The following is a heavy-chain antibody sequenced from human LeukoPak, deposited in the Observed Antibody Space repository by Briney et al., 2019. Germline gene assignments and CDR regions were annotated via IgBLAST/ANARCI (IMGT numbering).Heavy chain of an antibody. CDR1: GYTFTSYD. Sequence: ASVKVSCKASGYTFTSYDINWVRQATGQGLEWMGWMNPNSGNTGYAQKFQGRVTMTRNTSISTAYMELSSLRSEDTAVYYCARANRYDLYFDYWGQGTLVTVSS. CDR2: MNPNSGNT. CDR3: ARANRYDLYFDY. J-gene: IGHJ4*02. V-gene: IGHV1-8*01. D-gene: IGHD5-12*01.